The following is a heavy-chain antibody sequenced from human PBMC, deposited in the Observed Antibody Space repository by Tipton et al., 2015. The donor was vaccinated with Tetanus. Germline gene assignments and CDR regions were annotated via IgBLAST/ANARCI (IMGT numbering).Heavy chain of an antibody. CDR3: ARGATMVGGISPSNYYGMDV. D-gene: IGHD3-10*01. CDR2: MNLNSGNT. J-gene: IGHJ6*02. CDR1: GHTFASYD. Sequence: VQSGAEVRKPGASVKVSCKASGHTFASYDINWVRQAAGQGLEWMGWMNLNSGNTAFAQKLQGRVTMTSDTSISTAYVELSSLISEDTAIYYCARGATMVGGISPSNYYGMDVWGQGTTVTVSS. V-gene: IGHV1-8*01.